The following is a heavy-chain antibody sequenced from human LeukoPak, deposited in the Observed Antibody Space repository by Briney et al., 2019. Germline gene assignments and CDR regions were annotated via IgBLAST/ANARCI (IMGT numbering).Heavy chain of an antibody. J-gene: IGHJ6*04. V-gene: IGHV3-23*01. CDR1: GFTFSSYA. CDR3: AKDGDPIVVVPAAIVDV. CDR2: ISGSGGST. D-gene: IGHD2-2*02. Sequence: GGSLRLSCAASGFTFSSYAMSWVRQAPGKGLEWVSAISGSGGSTYYADSVKGRFTTSRDNSKNTLYLQMNSLRAEDTAVYYCAKDGDPIVVVPAAIVDVWGKGTTVTVSS.